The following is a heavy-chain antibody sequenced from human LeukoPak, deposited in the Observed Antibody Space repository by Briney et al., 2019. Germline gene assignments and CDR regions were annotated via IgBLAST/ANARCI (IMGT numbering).Heavy chain of an antibody. CDR3: ATDNYGMLDY. J-gene: IGHJ4*02. CDR2: VDPRSGIT. D-gene: IGHD3-9*01. V-gene: IGHV1-2*02. CDR1: GYTFTDYY. Sequence: GASVKVSWKASGYTFTDYYIHWLRRAPGQGLEWMGWVDPRSGITKCTQKFQGRVTMARDTSINAVYVDLSGLTFDDTAVYYCATDNYGMLDYWGQGTLVTVSS.